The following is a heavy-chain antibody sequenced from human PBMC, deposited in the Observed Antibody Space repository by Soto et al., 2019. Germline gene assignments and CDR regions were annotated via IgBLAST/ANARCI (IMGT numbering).Heavy chain of an antibody. Sequence: SETLSLTCAVSGGSISSGGYSWSWIQQPPGKGLEWIGYIYHSGSTYYNPSLKSRVTISVDRSKNQFSLKLSSVTAADTAVYYCARAMTTVTTIDYWGQGTLVTVSS. CDR2: IYHSGST. V-gene: IGHV4-30-2*01. J-gene: IGHJ4*02. CDR1: GGSISSGGYS. CDR3: ARAMTTVTTIDY. D-gene: IGHD4-17*01.